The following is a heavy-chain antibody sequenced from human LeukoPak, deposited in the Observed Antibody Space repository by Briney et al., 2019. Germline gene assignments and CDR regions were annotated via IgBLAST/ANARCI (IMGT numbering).Heavy chain of an antibody. CDR2: ISGSGAYT. CDR1: GFTFSSYS. J-gene: IGHJ4*02. D-gene: IGHD3-22*01. V-gene: IGHV3-23*01. Sequence: GGSLRLSCAASGFTFSSYSMNWVRQAPGKGLEWVSVISGSGAYTYYADSVKGRFTISRDNSENTLYLQMNSLRAEDTAVYYCAKPHPNYYDSSGYIDYWGQGTLVTVSS. CDR3: AKPHPNYYDSSGYIDY.